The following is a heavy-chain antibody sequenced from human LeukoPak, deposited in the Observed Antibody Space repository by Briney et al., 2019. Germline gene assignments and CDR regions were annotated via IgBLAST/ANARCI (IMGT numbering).Heavy chain of an antibody. V-gene: IGHV4-34*01. D-gene: IGHD2-2*01. CDR1: GGSFSGYY. CDR3: ARGTVVVPAAN. Sequence: SETLSLTCAVYGGSFSGYYWSWIRQPPGKGLEWIGEINHSGNTNYNPSLKSRVTISVDTSKNQFSLKLSSVTAADTAVYYCARGTVVVPAANWGQGTLVTVSS. CDR2: INHSGNT. J-gene: IGHJ4*02.